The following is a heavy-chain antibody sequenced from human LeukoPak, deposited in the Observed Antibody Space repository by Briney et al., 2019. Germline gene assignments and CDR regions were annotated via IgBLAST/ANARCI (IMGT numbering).Heavy chain of an antibody. CDR2: INHSGST. J-gene: IGHJ4*02. V-gene: IGHV4-34*01. CDR3: ARATGTTAVNY. Sequence: SETLSLTCAVYGGPFSGYYWSWIRQPPGKGLEWIGEINHSGSTNYNPSLKSRVTISVDTSKNQFSLKLSSVTAADTAVYYCARATGTTAVNYWGQGTLVTVSS. CDR1: GGPFSGYY. D-gene: IGHD1-1*01.